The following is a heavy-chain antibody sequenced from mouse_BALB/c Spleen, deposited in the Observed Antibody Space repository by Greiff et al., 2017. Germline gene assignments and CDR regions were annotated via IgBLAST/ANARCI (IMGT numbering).Heavy chain of an antibody. V-gene: IGHV1S81*02. CDR3: TRRGLLRYFDY. J-gene: IGHJ2*01. Sequence: QVQLQQSGAELVKPGASVKLSCKASGYTFTSYYMYWVKQRPGQGLEWIGEINPSNGGTNFNEKFKSKATLTVDKSSSTAYMQLSSLTSEDSAVYYCTRRGLLRYFDYWGQGTTLTVSS. CDR2: INPSNGGT. CDR1: GYTFTSYY. D-gene: IGHD1-1*01.